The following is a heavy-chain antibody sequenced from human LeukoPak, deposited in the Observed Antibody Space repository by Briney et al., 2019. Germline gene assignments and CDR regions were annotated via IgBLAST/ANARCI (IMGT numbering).Heavy chain of an antibody. CDR1: GGSFSGYY. J-gene: IGHJ3*02. CDR2: INHSGST. V-gene: IGHV4-34*01. Sequence: SETLSLTCAVYGGSFSGYYWSWIRQPPGKGLEWIGEINHSGSTNYNPSLKSRVTISVDTSKTQFSLKLSSVTAADTAVYYCARILSAAGTSAFDIWGQGTMVTVSS. CDR3: ARILSAAGTSAFDI. D-gene: IGHD6-13*01.